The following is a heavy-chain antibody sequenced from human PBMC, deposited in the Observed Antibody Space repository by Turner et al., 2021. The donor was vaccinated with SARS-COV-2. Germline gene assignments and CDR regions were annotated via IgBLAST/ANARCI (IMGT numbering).Heavy chain of an antibody. CDR3: AKGYSPDY. CDR2: ISGSGGST. CDR1: GFPFNSDA. D-gene: IGHD4-4*01. Sequence: EVQLLESGGGLVQPGGSLRLSCAASGFPFNSDAMSGVRQAPGKGLEWVSAISGSGGSTYSADSVKGRFTISRDNSKNTLYLQMNSLRAEDTAVYYCAKGYSPDYWGQGTLVTVSS. V-gene: IGHV3-23*01. J-gene: IGHJ4*02.